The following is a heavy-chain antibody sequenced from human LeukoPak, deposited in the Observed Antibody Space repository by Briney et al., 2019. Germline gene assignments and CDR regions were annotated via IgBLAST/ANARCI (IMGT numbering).Heavy chain of an antibody. D-gene: IGHD4-17*01. V-gene: IGHV3-23*01. CDR2: ISDSGGST. J-gene: IGHJ3*02. Sequence: GGSLRLSCAASGFTFSSYAMSWVRQAPGKGPEWVSAISDSGGSTYYADSVKGRFTISIDNSKNTLYLQMNSLRAEDTAVYYCGRDPNGDYIGAFDMWGQGTVVTVSS. CDR3: GRDPNGDYIGAFDM. CDR1: GFTFSSYA.